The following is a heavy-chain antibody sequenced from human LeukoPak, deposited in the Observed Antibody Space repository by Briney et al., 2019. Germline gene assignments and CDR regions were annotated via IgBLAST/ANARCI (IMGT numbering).Heavy chain of an antibody. Sequence: GGSLRLSCAASGFTFSSYEMNWVRQAPGKGLEWVSYISSSGSTIYYADSVEGRFTISRDNAKNSLYLQVNSLRAEDTAVYYCARALLPVRFLGYYGMDVWGQGTTVTVSS. J-gene: IGHJ6*02. CDR1: GFTFSSYE. CDR3: ARALLPVRFLGYYGMDV. CDR2: ISSSGSTI. D-gene: IGHD3-3*01. V-gene: IGHV3-48*03.